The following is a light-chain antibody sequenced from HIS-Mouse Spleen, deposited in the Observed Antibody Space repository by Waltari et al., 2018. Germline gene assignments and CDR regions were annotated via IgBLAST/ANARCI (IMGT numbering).Light chain of an antibody. CDR2: EDS. J-gene: IGLJ2*01. CDR1: ALPKKY. V-gene: IGLV3-10*01. Sequence: SYELTQPPSVSVSPAQTASITCSGDALPKKYAYWYQQKSGQAPVLVIYEDSKRPSGIPERFSGSSSGTMATLTISGAQVEDEADYYCYSTDSSGNHRVFGGGTKLTVL. CDR3: YSTDSSGNHRV.